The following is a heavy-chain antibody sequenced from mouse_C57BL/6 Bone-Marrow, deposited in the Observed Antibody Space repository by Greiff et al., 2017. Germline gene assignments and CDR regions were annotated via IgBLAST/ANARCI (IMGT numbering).Heavy chain of an antibody. CDR2: IYPRDGST. Sequence: QVQLQQSGPELVKPGASVKLSCKASGYTFTSYDINWVKQRTGQGLEWIGWIYPRDGSTKYNEKFKGKATLTVDTSSSTAYRELHSLTCEDSAVYFCARLEFDGSSGDWYFDVWGTGTTVTVSS. CDR3: ARLEFDGSSGDWYFDV. D-gene: IGHD1-1*01. J-gene: IGHJ1*03. CDR1: GYTFTSYD. V-gene: IGHV1-85*01.